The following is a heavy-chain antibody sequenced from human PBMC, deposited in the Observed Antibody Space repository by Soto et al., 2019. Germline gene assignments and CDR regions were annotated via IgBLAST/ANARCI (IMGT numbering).Heavy chain of an antibody. J-gene: IGHJ4*02. CDR3: ARSANYDSGGFYHYFDW. CDR2: IWYDGSNK. D-gene: IGHD3-22*01. V-gene: IGHV3-33*01. CDR1: GFTFSSYG. Sequence: GGSLRLSCAASGFTFSSYGMHWFRQAPGKGLEWVAVIWYDGSNKYYVDSVKGRFTISRDNSKNTLYLQMNSLRAEDTAVYYCARSANYDSGGFYHYFDWWGQGSQVTVSS.